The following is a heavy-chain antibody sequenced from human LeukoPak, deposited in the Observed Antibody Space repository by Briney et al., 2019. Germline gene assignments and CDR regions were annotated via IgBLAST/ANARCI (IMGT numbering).Heavy chain of an antibody. CDR2: MNPNSGNT. Sequence: GASVKVSCKASGYTFTSYDINWVRQATGQGLEWMGWMNPNSGNTGYAQKFQGRVTMTRNTSISTAYMELSSLRSEDTAVYYCARGRYSRGWYSRLGNWFDPWGQGTLVTVSS. CDR1: GYTFTSYD. J-gene: IGHJ5*02. CDR3: ARGRYSRGWYSRLGNWFDP. V-gene: IGHV1-8*01. D-gene: IGHD6-19*01.